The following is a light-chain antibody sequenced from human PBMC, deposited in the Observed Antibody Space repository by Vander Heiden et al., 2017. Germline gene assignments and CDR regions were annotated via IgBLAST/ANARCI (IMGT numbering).Light chain of an antibody. Sequence: VLTPPPSVSGAPGQTVTISCTGSSSNIGAGYDVHWYQQLPGTAPKRLIYDNSNRPSGVPDRFSGSKSGTSASLAITGLQAEDEADYYCQSYDSSLSGHVVFGGGTKLTVL. J-gene: IGLJ2*01. CDR3: QSYDSSLSGHVV. CDR1: SSNIGAGYD. V-gene: IGLV1-40*01. CDR2: DNS.